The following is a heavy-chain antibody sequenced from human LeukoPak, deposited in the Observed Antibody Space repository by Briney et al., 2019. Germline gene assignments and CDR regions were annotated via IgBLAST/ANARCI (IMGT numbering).Heavy chain of an antibody. CDR1: GYTFTSYD. D-gene: IGHD3-9*01. V-gene: IGHV1-8*03. J-gene: IGHJ6*03. Sequence: GASVKVSCKASGYTFTSYDINWVRQATGQGLKWMGWMNPNSGNTGYAQKFQGRVTITRNTSISTAYMELSSLRSEDTAVYYCARGGRYFDWLLPYYYYYMDVWGKGTTVTVSS. CDR2: MNPNSGNT. CDR3: ARGGRYFDWLLPYYYYYMDV.